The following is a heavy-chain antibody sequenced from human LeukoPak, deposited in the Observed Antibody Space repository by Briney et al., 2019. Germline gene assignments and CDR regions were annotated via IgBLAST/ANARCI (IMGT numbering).Heavy chain of an antibody. V-gene: IGHV4-34*01. CDR3: ARDRHYDSSGYDY. CDR2: INHTGRT. Sequence: PSETLSLTCAVSGGSFSANYWSWIRQPPGEGPEWIGEINHTGRTNYNPSLKSRVTISVDTSKNQFSLKLSSVTAADTAVYYCARDRHYDSSGYDYWGQGTLVTVSS. D-gene: IGHD3-22*01. CDR1: GGSFSANY. J-gene: IGHJ4*02.